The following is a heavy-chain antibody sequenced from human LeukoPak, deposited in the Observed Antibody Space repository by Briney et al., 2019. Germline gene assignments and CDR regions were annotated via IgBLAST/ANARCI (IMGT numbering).Heavy chain of an antibody. Sequence: GESLKISCKGSGYSFTSQWIGWVRQMPGTGLEWMGIISPGDSDTRYSPSFQGQVTISADKSISTAYLQWSSLKASDTAMYYCARLIVVVTGRMYFDLWGRGTLVTVSS. CDR1: GYSFTSQW. CDR2: ISPGDSDT. D-gene: IGHD2-21*02. CDR3: ARLIVVVTGRMYFDL. V-gene: IGHV5-51*01. J-gene: IGHJ2*01.